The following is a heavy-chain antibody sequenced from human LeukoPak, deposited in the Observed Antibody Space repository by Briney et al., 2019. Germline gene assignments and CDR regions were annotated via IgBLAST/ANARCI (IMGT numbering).Heavy chain of an antibody. CDR2: IYPGDSDT. CDR3: ARLELERFRNWFDP. V-gene: IGHV5-51*01. CDR1: GYSFTSYW. Sequence: GESLKISCKGSGYSFTSYWIGWVRQMPGKGLEWMGIIYPGDSDTRYSPSFQGQVTISADKSTSTAYLQWSSLKASDTAMYCCARLELERFRNWFDPWGQGTLVTVSS. J-gene: IGHJ5*02. D-gene: IGHD1-1*01.